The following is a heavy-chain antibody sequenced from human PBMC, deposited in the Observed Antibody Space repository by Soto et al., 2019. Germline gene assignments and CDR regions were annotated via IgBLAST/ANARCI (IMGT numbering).Heavy chain of an antibody. CDR2: ISYDGSNK. D-gene: IGHD4-17*01. J-gene: IGHJ4*02. CDR3: ARGDEYGERKAD. CDR1: GFTFSSYA. Sequence: QVQLVESGGGVVQPGRSLRLSCAASGFTFSSYAMHWVRQAPGKGLEWVAVISYDGSNKYYADSVKGRFTISRDNSKNTLYLQMNSLRAEDTAVYYCARGDEYGERKADWGQGTLVTVSS. V-gene: IGHV3-30-3*01.